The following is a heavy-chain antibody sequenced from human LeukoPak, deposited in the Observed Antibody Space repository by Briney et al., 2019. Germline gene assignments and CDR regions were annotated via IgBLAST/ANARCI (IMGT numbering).Heavy chain of an antibody. D-gene: IGHD6-19*01. CDR3: ARGGRIAVAGLGY. CDR1: GGSFSGYY. V-gene: IGHV4-59*01. CDR2: IYYSGNT. Sequence: SETLSLTCAVYGGSFSGYYWSWIRQPPGKGLGWIGYIYYSGNTNYNPSLKSRVTISVDTSKNQFSLKLSSVTTADTAVYYCARGGRIAVAGLGYWGQGTLVTVSS. J-gene: IGHJ4*02.